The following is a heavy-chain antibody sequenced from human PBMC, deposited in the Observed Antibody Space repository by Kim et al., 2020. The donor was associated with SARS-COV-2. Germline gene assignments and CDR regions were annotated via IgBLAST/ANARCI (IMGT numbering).Heavy chain of an antibody. CDR1: GGSFSGYY. J-gene: IGHJ5*02. V-gene: IGHV4-34*01. CDR3: ALLVGSSPNWFDP. Sequence: SETLSLTCAVYGGSFSGYYWSWIRQPPGKGLEWIGEINHSGSTNYNPSLKSRVTISVDTSKNQFSLKLSSVTAADTAVYYCALLVGSSPNWFDPWGQGTLVTVSS. CDR2: INHSGST. D-gene: IGHD6-6*01.